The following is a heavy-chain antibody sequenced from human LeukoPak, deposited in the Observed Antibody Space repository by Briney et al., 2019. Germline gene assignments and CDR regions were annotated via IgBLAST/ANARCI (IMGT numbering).Heavy chain of an antibody. CDR2: ISYDGSNK. V-gene: IGHV3-30*03. D-gene: IGHD4-17*01. J-gene: IGHJ6*02. Sequence: GGSLRLSCAASGFTFSSYGMHWVRQAPGKGLEWVAVISYDGSNKYYADSVKGRFTISRDNSKNTLYLQMNSLRAEDTAVYYCARDLRAPYGDLHYYYYGMDVWGQGTRSPSP. CDR3: ARDLRAPYGDLHYYYYGMDV. CDR1: GFTFSSYG.